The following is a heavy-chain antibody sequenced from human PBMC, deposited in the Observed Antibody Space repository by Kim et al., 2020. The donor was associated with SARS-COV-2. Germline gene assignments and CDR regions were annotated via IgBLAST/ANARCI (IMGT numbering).Heavy chain of an antibody. Sequence: NPSLKSRVTISVDTSKNQFSLKLSSVTAADTAVYYCARASTLLGPKNFDYWGQGTLVTVSS. D-gene: IGHD3-3*02. CDR3: ARASTLLGPKNFDY. J-gene: IGHJ4*02. V-gene: IGHV4-59*01.